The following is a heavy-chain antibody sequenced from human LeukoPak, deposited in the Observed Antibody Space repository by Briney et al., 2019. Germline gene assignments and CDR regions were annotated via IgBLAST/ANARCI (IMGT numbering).Heavy chain of an antibody. CDR1: GGSFSGYY. V-gene: IGHV4-34*01. CDR3: ARGGLRFLEWLGPDY. Sequence: SETLSLTCAVYGGSFSGYYWSWIRQPPGKGLEWIGEINHSGSTNYNPSLKSRVTISVDTSKNQFPLKLSSVTAADTAVYYCARGGLRFLEWLGPDYWGQGTLVTVSS. D-gene: IGHD3-3*01. CDR2: INHSGST. J-gene: IGHJ4*02.